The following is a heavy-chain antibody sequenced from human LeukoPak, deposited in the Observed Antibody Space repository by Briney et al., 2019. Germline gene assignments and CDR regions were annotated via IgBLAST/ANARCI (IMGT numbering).Heavy chain of an antibody. Sequence: ASVKVSCKASGYTFTSYYMHWLRQAPGQGLEWMGIINPSGGSTSYAQKFQGRVTMTRDTSTSTVYMELSSLRSEDTAVYYCARDGMYGGYPVFYFDYWGQGTLVTVSS. D-gene: IGHD5-12*01. CDR2: INPSGGST. V-gene: IGHV1-46*01. J-gene: IGHJ4*02. CDR3: ARDGMYGGYPVFYFDY. CDR1: GYTFTSYY.